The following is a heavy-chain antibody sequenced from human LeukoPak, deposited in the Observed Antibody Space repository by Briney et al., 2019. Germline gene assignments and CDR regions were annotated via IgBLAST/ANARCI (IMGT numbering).Heavy chain of an antibody. CDR2: ICPKGYST. CDR3: VKDRSGSYAFDT. D-gene: IGHD7-27*01. J-gene: IGHJ3*02. V-gene: IGHV3-64D*09. CDR1: GFTFNTYA. Sequence: GGSLRLSCSASGFTFNTYAMHWVRQAPGKGLEYVSTICPKGYSTYYAESVKGRFTISRDNSKNTLFLQLSSLRAEDTALYYCVKDRSGSYAFDTWGQGTMVTVSS.